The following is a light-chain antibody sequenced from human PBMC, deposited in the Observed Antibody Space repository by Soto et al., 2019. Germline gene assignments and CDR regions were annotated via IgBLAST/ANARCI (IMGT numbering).Light chain of an antibody. V-gene: IGKV1-12*01. CDR3: QQANAFPPA. Sequence: DIQMTQSPSSVSASVGDRVTITCRASQPINNWVAWYQQRAGKAPNLLIYAATNLLSGVPSRFSSSGSGTVFTLTISSLQPEDFATYYCQQANAFPPAFGGGTKVDLK. CDR2: AAT. CDR1: QPINNW. J-gene: IGKJ4*01.